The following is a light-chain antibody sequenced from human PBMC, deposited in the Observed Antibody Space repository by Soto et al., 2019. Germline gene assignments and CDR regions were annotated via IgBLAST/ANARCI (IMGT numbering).Light chain of an antibody. V-gene: IGKV1-39*01. CDR1: QVISSV. CDR2: AAS. Sequence: DIQMTQSPSSLSASVGDRVTITCRASQVISSVLNWYQQKPGKAPRLLIFAASILQSGVPSRFSGSESGTDFTLTISSLQPEDFATYYCQQSYSHPITFGPGTKVDVK. CDR3: QQSYSHPIT. J-gene: IGKJ3*01.